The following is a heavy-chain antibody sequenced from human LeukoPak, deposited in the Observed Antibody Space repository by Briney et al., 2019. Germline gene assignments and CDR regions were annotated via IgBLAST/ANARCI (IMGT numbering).Heavy chain of an antibody. J-gene: IGHJ4*02. D-gene: IGHD1-14*01. Sequence: PGGSLRLSCAASGFNFSNHAMSWVRQTAGKGLEWVSAISCGGDITYYADSVKGRFTISRDSSKNTLYLQMNSLRAEDTAVYYCAKETTGSYYFDYWGQGNLVTVSS. CDR2: ISCGGDIT. V-gene: IGHV3-23*01. CDR1: GFNFSNHA. CDR3: AKETTGSYYFDY.